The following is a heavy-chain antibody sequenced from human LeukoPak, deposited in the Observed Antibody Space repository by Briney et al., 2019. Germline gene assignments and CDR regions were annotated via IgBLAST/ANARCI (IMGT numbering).Heavy chain of an antibody. D-gene: IGHD6-13*01. CDR2: INHSGST. V-gene: IGHV4-34*01. J-gene: IGHJ5*02. CDR1: GGSFSGYY. CDR3: ASTQLVTTWFDP. Sequence: PSETLSLTCAVYGGSFSGYYWSWIRQPPGKGLEWIAEINHSGSTNYNPSLKSRVIISVDTSKNQFSLKLSSVTAADTALYYCASTQLVTTWFDPRGQGALVTVSS.